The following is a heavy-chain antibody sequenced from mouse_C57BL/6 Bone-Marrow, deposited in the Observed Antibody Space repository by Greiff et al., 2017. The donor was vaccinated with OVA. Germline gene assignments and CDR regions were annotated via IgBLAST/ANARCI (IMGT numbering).Heavy chain of an antibody. V-gene: IGHV1-49*01. CDR2: FTMYSDAT. J-gene: IGHJ3*01. Sequence: QVQLKESGAELVRPGSSVKLSCKDSYFAFMASAMSWVKQRPGHGLEWLGSFTMYSDATEYSENCKGKATLTANTAASTAYMELSSLTSEDSAVYYCASGNYFAYWGQGTLVTVSA. CDR1: YFAFMASA. D-gene: IGHD2-1*01. CDR3: ASGNYFAY.